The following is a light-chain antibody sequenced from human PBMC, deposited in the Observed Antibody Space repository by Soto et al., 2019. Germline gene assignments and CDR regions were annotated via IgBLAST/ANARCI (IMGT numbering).Light chain of an antibody. CDR3: QQSYTNPLT. Sequence: DIHITHNQSSLSPSLGYSLTISYRASQYISDFLNWYQQKQGKAPVLLIYAASTLQSGVPSRFTGSRSETNFNLIINCLQPEDFATYYCQQSYTNPLTFGGGTKVDIK. V-gene: IGKV1-39*01. J-gene: IGKJ4*01. CDR1: QYISDF. CDR2: AAS.